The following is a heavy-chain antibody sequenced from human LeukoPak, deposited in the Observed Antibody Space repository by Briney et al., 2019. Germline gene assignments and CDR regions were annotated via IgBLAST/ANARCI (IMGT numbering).Heavy chain of an antibody. CDR2: IYHSGST. CDR3: ARKGTTTIVVVIDQRYNWFDP. J-gene: IGHJ5*02. Sequence: SETLSLTXTVSGYSISSGYYWGWIRQPPGKGLEWIGSIYHSGSTYYNPSLKSRVTISVDTSKNQFSLKLSSVTAADTAVYYCARKGTTTIVVVIDQRYNWFDPWGQGTLVTVSS. D-gene: IGHD3-22*01. V-gene: IGHV4-38-2*02. CDR1: GYSISSGYY.